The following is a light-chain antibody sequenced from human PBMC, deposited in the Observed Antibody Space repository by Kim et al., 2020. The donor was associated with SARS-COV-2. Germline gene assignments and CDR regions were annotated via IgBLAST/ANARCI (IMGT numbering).Light chain of an antibody. CDR1: QNITTF. Sequence: DVQMTQSPSTLSASVGDRVTITCRASQNITTFLAWYQQKPGKPPKLLIYEASILESGVPSRFNGSGSGMEFTLTISSLQPGDFSTYYCQQYTRYWTFGQGTKVDIK. J-gene: IGKJ1*01. CDR2: EAS. CDR3: QQYTRYWT. V-gene: IGKV1-5*01.